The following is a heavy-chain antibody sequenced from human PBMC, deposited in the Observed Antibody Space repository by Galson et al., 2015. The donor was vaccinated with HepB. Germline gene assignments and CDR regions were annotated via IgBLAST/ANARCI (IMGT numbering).Heavy chain of an antibody. CDR1: GYIFSSYG. CDR3: ARDQREKDWKYPFDY. CDR2: ISGYNGKK. D-gene: IGHD1-7*01. Sequence: SVKVSCKASGYIFSSYGISWVRQAPGQGLEWMGWISGYNGKKSYEQRVQGRVTMTTDTSSSTAYLELRSLRSDDTAVYYCARDQREKDWKYPFDYWGQGTLVTVSS. J-gene: IGHJ4*02. V-gene: IGHV1-18*04.